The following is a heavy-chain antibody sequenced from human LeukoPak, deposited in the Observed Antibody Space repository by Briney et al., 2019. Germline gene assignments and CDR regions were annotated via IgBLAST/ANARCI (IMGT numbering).Heavy chain of an antibody. CDR1: GGSISSSSYY. J-gene: IGHJ4*02. CDR2: IYYSGST. CDR3: ARLFPYNYDFWSGSYSAYYFDY. Sequence: SETLSLTCTVSGGSISSSSYYWGWIRQPPGKGLEWIGSIYYSGSTYYNPSLKSRVTISVDTSKNQFSLKLSSVTAADTAVYYCARLFPYNYDFWSGSYSAYYFDYWGQGTLVTVSS. V-gene: IGHV4-39*01. D-gene: IGHD3-3*01.